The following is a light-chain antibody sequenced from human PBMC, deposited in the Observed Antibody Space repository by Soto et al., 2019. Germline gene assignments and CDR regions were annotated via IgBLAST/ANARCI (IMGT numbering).Light chain of an antibody. CDR3: LQHNGYPFT. V-gene: IGKV1-17*03. J-gene: IGKJ3*01. CDR1: QDIGNS. CDR2: AAS. Sequence: DIQMTQSPSAVSASVGDRVTITCRASQDIGNSLAWFQQKPGKVPERLIYAASTLHSGVPSRFSGSGSGTEFTLTISSLQPEDFASYYCLQHNGYPFTFGPGTKVDV.